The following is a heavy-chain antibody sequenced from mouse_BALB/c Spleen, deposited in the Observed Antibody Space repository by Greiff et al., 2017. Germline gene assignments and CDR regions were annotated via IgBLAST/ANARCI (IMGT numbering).Heavy chain of an antibody. J-gene: IGHJ2*01. CDR2: ISDGGSYT. Sequence: EVQLVESGGGLVKPGGSLKLSCAASGFTFSDYYMYWVRQTPEKRLEWVATISDGGSYTYYPDSVKGLFTISRDNAKNNLYLQMSSLKSEDTAMYYCARGGGLDDWGQGTTLTVSS. V-gene: IGHV5-4*02. CDR1: GFTFSDYY. CDR3: ARGGGLDD.